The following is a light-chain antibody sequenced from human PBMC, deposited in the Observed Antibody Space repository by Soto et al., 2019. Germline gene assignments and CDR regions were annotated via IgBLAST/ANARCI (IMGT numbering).Light chain of an antibody. V-gene: IGKV3-11*01. CDR1: QSLSSY. CDR2: DAS. CDR3: EQRSYWVIP. Sequence: SLYISPWAGATHSCRASQSLSSYLAWYQQKPGQAPRLLIYDASNRATGIPARFSGSGSGSYFTPTISSLELGDLAVYCSEQRSYWVIPFGHGTRLEIK. J-gene: IGKJ5*01.